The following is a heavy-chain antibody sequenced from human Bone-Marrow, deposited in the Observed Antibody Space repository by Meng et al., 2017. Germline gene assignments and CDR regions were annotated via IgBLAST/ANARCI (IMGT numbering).Heavy chain of an antibody. D-gene: IGHD5-18*01. CDR1: GYTFTSYG. V-gene: IGHV1-18*01. Sequence: ASVKVSCKASGYTFTSYGISWVRQAPGQGLEWMGWISAYNGNTNYAQNFQGRVTMTRDMSITSAYMELSRLRSDDTAVYYCARDRDLRGFSYDALDIWGQGTMVTVSS. J-gene: IGHJ3*02. CDR2: ISAYNGNT. CDR3: ARDRDLRGFSYDALDI.